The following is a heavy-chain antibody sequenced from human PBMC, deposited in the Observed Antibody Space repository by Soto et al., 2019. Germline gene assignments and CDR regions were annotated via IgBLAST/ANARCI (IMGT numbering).Heavy chain of an antibody. D-gene: IGHD3-22*01. CDR2: IYYSGST. J-gene: IGHJ4*02. V-gene: IGHV4-59*08. Sequence: SETLSLTCTVSGGSISSYYWSWIRQPPGKGLEWIGYIYYSGSTNYNPSLKSRVTISVDTSKNQFSLKLSSVTAADTAVYYCARLRKHDTAFDYWGQGTLVTVSS. CDR1: GGSISSYY. CDR3: ARLRKHDTAFDY.